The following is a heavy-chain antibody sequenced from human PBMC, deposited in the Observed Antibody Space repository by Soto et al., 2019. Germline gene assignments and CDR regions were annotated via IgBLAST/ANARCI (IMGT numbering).Heavy chain of an antibody. V-gene: IGHV3-64D*06. Sequence: PGWSLRLSCSVSGFTFSNYAMHWVRQAPGKGLEYVSGITSDGDSTWHADSVKDRFTISRDNSKNTLFLQMSSLRVEDTAIYFCVKANQLLRYYFEFWGPGTLVTVSS. J-gene: IGHJ4*01. CDR1: GFTFSNYA. CDR3: VKANQLLRYYFEF. D-gene: IGHD2-15*01. CDR2: ITSDGDST.